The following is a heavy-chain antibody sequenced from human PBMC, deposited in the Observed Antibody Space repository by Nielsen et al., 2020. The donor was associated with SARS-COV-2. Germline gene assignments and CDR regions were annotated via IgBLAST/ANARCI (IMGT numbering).Heavy chain of an antibody. D-gene: IGHD6-13*01. V-gene: IGHV3-21*04. CDR1: GFTFSSYS. CDR3: ARFIAAAGWYYYYGMDV. J-gene: IGHJ6*02. Sequence: GGSLRLSCAASGFTFSSYSMNWVRQAPGKGLEWVSSISSSSSYIYYADSVKGRFTLSRDNAKNSLYLQMNSLRAEDTAVYYCARFIAAAGWYYYYGMDVWGQGTTVTVSS. CDR2: ISSSSSYI.